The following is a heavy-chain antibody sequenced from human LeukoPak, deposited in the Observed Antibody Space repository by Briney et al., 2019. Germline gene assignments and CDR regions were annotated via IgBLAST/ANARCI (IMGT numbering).Heavy chain of an antibody. J-gene: IGHJ4*02. CDR3: ARGDSAVVFDY. V-gene: IGHV3-21*01. Sequence: GGSLRLSCATSGFTFSNSNINWVRLAPGKGLEWVSSISSSSSFIYYADSVKGRFTVSRDDAKNSVYLQMNSLGAEDTAVYFCARGDSAVVFDYWGQGTLVTVSS. CDR1: GFTFSNSN. D-gene: IGHD5-18*01. CDR2: ISSSSSFI.